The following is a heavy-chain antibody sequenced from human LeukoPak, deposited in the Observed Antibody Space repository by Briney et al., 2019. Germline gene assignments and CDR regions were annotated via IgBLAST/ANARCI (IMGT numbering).Heavy chain of an antibody. CDR1: GFTFTNSA. CDR3: AAAPIEMQQRGFDY. D-gene: IGHD5-24*01. CDR2: IVVASGNT. V-gene: IGHV1-58*02. Sequence: SVKVSCKASGFTFTNSAMQWVRQARGQRLEWIGWIVVASGNTKYAQKFQERVTITRDMSTSTAYMELTSLSPEDTAVYYCAAAPIEMQQRGFDYWGQGTLVTVSS. J-gene: IGHJ4*02.